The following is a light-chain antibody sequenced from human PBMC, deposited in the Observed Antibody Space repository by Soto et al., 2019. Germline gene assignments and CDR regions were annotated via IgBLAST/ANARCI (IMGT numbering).Light chain of an antibody. V-gene: IGKV3-15*01. CDR1: QTISSTY. CDR2: GAS. CDR3: QQYNNWWT. J-gene: IGKJ1*01. Sequence: EIVFTQAPVTLSLSPGDRATLSCRASQTISSTYLAWYQQKPGQAPRLLIYGASTRATGIPARFSGSGSGTEFTLTISSLQSEDFAVYYCQQYNNWWTFGQGTKVDIK.